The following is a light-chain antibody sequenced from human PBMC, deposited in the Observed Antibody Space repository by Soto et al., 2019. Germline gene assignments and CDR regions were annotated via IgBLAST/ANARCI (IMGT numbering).Light chain of an antibody. J-gene: IGKJ5*01. CDR2: DAS. CDR1: QSVSSY. Sequence: VVSLPPVSLSMCQGENDTLSCRASQSVSSYLAWYQQKPGQAPRLLIYDASNLATGIPSRFSGSGSGTDFTLTISSLEPEDFAVYYCQQRSNWPITFGQGTRLEIK. CDR3: QQRSNWPIT. V-gene: IGKV3-11*01.